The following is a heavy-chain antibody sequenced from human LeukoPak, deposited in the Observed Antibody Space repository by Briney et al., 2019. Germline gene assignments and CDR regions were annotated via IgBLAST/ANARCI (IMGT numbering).Heavy chain of an antibody. J-gene: IGHJ6*02. CDR2: INPNSGGT. D-gene: IGHD6-13*01. CDR3: AREIAAAADDYYYGMDV. Sequence: ASVKVSCKASGYTFTGYYMHWVRQAPGQGLEWMGWINPNSGGTNYAQKFQGWVTMTRDTSISTAYMELSRLRSDDTAVYYCAREIAAAADDYYYGMDVWGQGTTVTVSS. V-gene: IGHV1-2*04. CDR1: GYTFTGYY.